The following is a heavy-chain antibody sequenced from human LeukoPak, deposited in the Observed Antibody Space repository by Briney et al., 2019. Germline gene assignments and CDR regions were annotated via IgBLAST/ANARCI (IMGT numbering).Heavy chain of an antibody. V-gene: IGHV4-39*01. Sequence: SETLSLTCTVSGGSISSSSYYWGWIRQPPGTGLEWIGSIYYSGSTYYNPSLKSRVTISVDTSKNQFSLKLSSVTAADTAVYYCATPSRDCGGDCYLDYWGQGTLVTVSS. D-gene: IGHD2-21*02. CDR2: IYYSGST. J-gene: IGHJ4*02. CDR1: GGSISSSSYY. CDR3: ATPSRDCGGDCYLDY.